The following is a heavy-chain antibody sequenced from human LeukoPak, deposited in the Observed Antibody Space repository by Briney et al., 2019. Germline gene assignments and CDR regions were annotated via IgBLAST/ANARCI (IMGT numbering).Heavy chain of an antibody. V-gene: IGHV4-39*07. CDR1: GGSISSSSYY. Sequence: SETLSLTCTVSGGSISSSSYYWGWIRQPPGKGLEWIGSIYYSGSTYYNPSLQSRVTMSVDTSKNQFSLKLSSVTAADTAVYYCARDPGMERFGVVFDYWGQGALVTVSS. CDR2: IYYSGST. J-gene: IGHJ4*02. D-gene: IGHD3-10*01. CDR3: ARDPGMERFGVVFDY.